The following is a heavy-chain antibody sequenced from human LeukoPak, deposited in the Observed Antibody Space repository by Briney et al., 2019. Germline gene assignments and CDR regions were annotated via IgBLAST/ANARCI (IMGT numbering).Heavy chain of an antibody. D-gene: IGHD6-13*01. CDR3: ARCDKAAAGTLWFDP. Sequence: GSLRLSCAASGFTFSDYYMSWIRQPPGKGLEWIGYIYYSGSTNYNPSLKSRVTISVDTSKNQFSLKLSSVTAADTAVYYCARCDKAAAGTLWFDPWGQGTLVTVSS. CDR1: GFTFSDYY. V-gene: IGHV4-59*01. CDR2: IYYSGST. J-gene: IGHJ5*02.